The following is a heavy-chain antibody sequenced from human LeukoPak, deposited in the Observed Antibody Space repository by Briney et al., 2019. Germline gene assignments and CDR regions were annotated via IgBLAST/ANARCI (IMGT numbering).Heavy chain of an antibody. V-gene: IGHV3-48*01. CDR1: GFPFSSYS. J-gene: IGHJ5*02. CDR2: ISSSSSTI. Sequence: GGSLRLSCAASGFPFSSYSMNWVRQAPGKGLEWVSYISSSSSTIYYADSVKGRFTISRDNAKNSLYLQMNSPRAEDTAVYYCARPRVGATGWFDPWGQGTLVTVSS. D-gene: IGHD1-26*01. CDR3: ARPRVGATGWFDP.